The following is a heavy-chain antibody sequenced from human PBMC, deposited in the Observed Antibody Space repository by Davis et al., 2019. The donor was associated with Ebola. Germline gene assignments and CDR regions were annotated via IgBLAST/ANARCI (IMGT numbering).Heavy chain of an antibody. CDR3: ARGRWLAKQFDY. V-gene: IGHV4-4*02. CDR1: GGPISSSNW. J-gene: IGHJ4*02. D-gene: IGHD6-19*01. CDR2: IYHSGST. Sequence: SETLSLTCAVSGGPISSSNWWSWVRQPPGKGLEWIGEIYHSGSTNYNPSLKSRVTISVDTSKNQFSLKLSSVTAADTAVYYCARGRWLAKQFDYWGQGTLVTVSS.